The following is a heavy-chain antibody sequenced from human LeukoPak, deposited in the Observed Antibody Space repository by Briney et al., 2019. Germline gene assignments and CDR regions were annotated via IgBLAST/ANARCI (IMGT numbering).Heavy chain of an antibody. CDR3: TTEFWGSYNN. Sequence: GGSLRLSCAASGLTFSNAWMSWVRQAPGKGLEWVGRINRKTDGGTTDFAAPVEDRFTISRDDSKKTLYLQMNSLKTEDTAVYYCTTEFWGSYNNWGQGTLVTVSS. V-gene: IGHV3-15*01. CDR1: GLTFSNAW. CDR2: INRKTDGGTT. D-gene: IGHD1-14*01. J-gene: IGHJ4*02.